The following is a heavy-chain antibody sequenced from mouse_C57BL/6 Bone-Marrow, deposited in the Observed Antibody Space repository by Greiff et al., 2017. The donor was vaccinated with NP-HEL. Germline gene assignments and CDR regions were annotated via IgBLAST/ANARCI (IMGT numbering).Heavy chain of an antibody. J-gene: IGHJ3*01. CDR1: GYTFTDYY. CDR3: ARRGFAY. CDR2: INPNNGGT. V-gene: IGHV1-26*01. Sequence: EVQLQQSGPELVKPGASVKISCKASGYTFTDYYMNWVNQSHGKSLEWIGDINPNNGGTSYNQKFKGKATLTVDKSSSTAYMELRSLTSEDSAVYYCARRGFAYWGQGTLVTVSA.